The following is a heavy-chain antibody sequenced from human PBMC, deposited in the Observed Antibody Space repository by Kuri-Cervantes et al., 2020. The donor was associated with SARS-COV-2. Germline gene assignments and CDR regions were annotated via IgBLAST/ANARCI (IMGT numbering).Heavy chain of an antibody. CDR1: GFTFSSYE. CDR2: ISSTGDTI. D-gene: IGHD1-26*01. Sequence: GGSLRLSCAASGFTFSSYEMNWFRQTPGKGLEWVSYISSTGDTIYYADSVKGRFTISRDNAKNSLYLQMNSLRAEDTAVYYCTRWRVGAKTWGQGTLVTVSS. V-gene: IGHV3-48*03. CDR3: TRWRVGAKT. J-gene: IGHJ4*02.